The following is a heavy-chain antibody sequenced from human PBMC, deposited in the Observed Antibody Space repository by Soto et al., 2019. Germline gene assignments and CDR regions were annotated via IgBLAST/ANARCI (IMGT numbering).Heavy chain of an antibody. CDR2: INPSGDSR. V-gene: IGHV1-46*01. J-gene: IGHJ4*02. Sequence: ASVKVSCKASGFSFSDYFMHWVRQAPGQGLEWMGIINPSGDSRNYAQKFQGRVTITRDTSTSTVYMDLSSLTSVDTAVYYCTSDNKGLADYWGQGTLVTVSS. CDR3: TSDNKGLADY. CDR1: GFSFSDYF.